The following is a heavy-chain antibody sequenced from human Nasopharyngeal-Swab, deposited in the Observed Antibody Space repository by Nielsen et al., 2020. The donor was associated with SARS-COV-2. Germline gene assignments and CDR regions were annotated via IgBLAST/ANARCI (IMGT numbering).Heavy chain of an antibody. CDR2: IDWDDDK. CDR3: ARIERHQLLSGYYYYGMDV. Sequence: WLRPRPWTAPEWLALIDWDDDKYYSTSLKTRLTISKDTSKNQVVLTMTNMDPVDTATYYCARIERHQLLSGYYYYGMDVWGRGTTVTSP. J-gene: IGHJ6*02. D-gene: IGHD2-2*01. V-gene: IGHV2-70*01.